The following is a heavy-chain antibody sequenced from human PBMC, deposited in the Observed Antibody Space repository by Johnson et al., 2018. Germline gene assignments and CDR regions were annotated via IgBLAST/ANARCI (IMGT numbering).Heavy chain of an antibody. Sequence: VQLVQSGGGLVQPGGSLRVSCTASGFTFGENPMSWFRQAPGKGLELVGVIRSRVYGGTTEYAASVKGRFTISRDDSKSIVYLQMSSLKTVDTAVYSCTRISDTPMAQVYYYYLDVWGQGTTVTVSS. D-gene: IGHD5-18*01. CDR3: TRISDTPMAQVYYYYLDV. J-gene: IGHJ6*03. CDR1: GFTFGENP. V-gene: IGHV3-49*03. CDR2: IRSRVYGGTT.